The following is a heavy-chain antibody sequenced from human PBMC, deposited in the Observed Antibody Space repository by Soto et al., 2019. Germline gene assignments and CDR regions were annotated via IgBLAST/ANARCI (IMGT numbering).Heavy chain of an antibody. CDR1: GYAFLSYG. Sequence: QVQLVQSGAEVKKPGASVKVSCKTFGYAFLSYGISWVRQAPGQGLEWMGWISTYNGNTNYAQKFQGRVTMTTDTYTSTVYMELRSLRSDDTGVYYCARGSGELSLYGWFDRWGQGTLVTVSS. V-gene: IGHV1-18*01. D-gene: IGHD3-16*02. J-gene: IGHJ5*02. CDR2: ISTYNGNT. CDR3: ARGSGELSLYGWFDR.